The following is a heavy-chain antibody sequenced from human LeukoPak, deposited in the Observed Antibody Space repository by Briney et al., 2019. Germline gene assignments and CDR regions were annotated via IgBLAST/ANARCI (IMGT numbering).Heavy chain of an antibody. CDR1: GDSISSSSYY. D-gene: IGHD2-15*01. V-gene: IGHV4-39*07. J-gene: IGHJ6*03. CDR3: ARACKSCSVHYYYYMDV. Sequence: SETLSLTCTVSGDSISSSSYYWGWIRQPPGKGLEWIGNIYYSGSTYYNPSLKSRVTISVDTSKNQFSLKLSSVTAADTAVYYCARACKSCSVHYYYYMDVWGKGTTVTVSS. CDR2: IYYSGST.